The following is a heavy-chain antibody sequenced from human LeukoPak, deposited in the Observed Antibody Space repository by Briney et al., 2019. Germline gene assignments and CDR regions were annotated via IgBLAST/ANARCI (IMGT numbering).Heavy chain of an antibody. D-gene: IGHD5-12*01. J-gene: IGHJ4*02. CDR2: INPNSGGT. V-gene: IGHV1-2*02. CDR1: GYTFTGYY. Sequence: GASVKVSCKASGYTFTGYYMHWVRQAPGQGLEWMGWINPNSGGTNYAQKFQGRVTMTRDTSISTAYMELSRLRSDDTAVYYCARDLDIVATILVYWGQGTLVTVSS. CDR3: ARDLDIVATILVY.